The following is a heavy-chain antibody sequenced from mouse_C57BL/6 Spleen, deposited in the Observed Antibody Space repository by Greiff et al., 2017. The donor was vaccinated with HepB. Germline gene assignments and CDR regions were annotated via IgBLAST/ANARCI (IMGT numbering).Heavy chain of an antibody. CDR1: GYSFTGYY. V-gene: IGHV1-42*01. J-gene: IGHJ2*01. D-gene: IGHD2-4*01. CDR2: INPSTGGT. Sequence: EVKLMESGPELVKPGASVKISCKASGYSFTGYYMNWVKQSPEKSLEWIGEINPSTGGTTYNQKFKAKATLTVDKSSSTAYMQLKSLTSEDSAVYYCARSDDYDGSYYFDYWGQGTTLTVSS. CDR3: ARSDDYDGSYYFDY.